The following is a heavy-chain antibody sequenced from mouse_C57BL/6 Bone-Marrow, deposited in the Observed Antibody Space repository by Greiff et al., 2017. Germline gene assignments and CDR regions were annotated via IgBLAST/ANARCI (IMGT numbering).Heavy chain of an antibody. J-gene: IGHJ2*01. Sequence: QVQLQQPGAELVRPGTSVKLSCKASGYTFTSYWMHWVKQRPGQGLEWIGVIDPSDSYTNYNQKFKGKATLTVDTSSSTAYMQLSSLTSEDSAVYYCASLYYYGSGYFDYWGQGTTLTVSA. V-gene: IGHV1-59*01. CDR2: IDPSDSYT. CDR3: ASLYYYGSGYFDY. CDR1: GYTFTSYW. D-gene: IGHD1-1*01.